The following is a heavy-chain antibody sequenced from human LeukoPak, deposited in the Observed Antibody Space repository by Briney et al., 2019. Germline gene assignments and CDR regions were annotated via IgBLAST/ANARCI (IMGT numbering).Heavy chain of an antibody. J-gene: IGHJ6*04. CDR1: GFTFSSYE. CDR3: AELGITMIGGV. V-gene: IGHV3-48*03. Sequence: GGSLRLSCAASGFTFSSYEMNWVRQAPGKGLEWVSYIGSSGSTIYYADSVKGRFTISRDNAKNSLYLQMNSLRAEDTAVYYCAELGITMIGGVWGKGTTVTVSS. D-gene: IGHD3-10*02. CDR2: IGSSGSTI.